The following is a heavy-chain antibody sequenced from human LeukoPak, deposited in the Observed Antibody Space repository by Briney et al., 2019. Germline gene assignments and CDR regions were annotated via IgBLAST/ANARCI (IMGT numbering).Heavy chain of an antibody. CDR2: INSDGSST. CDR3: AKGGSYPIDY. J-gene: IGHJ4*02. CDR1: GFTFSSYW. D-gene: IGHD1-26*01. V-gene: IGHV3-74*01. Sequence: GGSLGLSCAASGFTFSSYWMHWVRQAPGKVLVWVSRINSDGSSTSYADSVDGRFTISRDNAKNTLYLQMNSLRAEDTAVYYCAKGGSYPIDYWGQGALVTVSS.